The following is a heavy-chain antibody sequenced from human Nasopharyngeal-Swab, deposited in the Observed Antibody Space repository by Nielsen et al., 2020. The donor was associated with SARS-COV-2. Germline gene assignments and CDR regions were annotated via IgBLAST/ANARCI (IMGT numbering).Heavy chain of an antibody. Sequence: ASLKVSCEASGYTFTSYAMNWVRQAPGQGLEWMGWINTNTGNPTYAQGFTGRFVFSLDTSVSTAYLQISSLKAEDTAVYYCARERRLGYCSGGSCYYAWFDPWGQGTLVTVSS. CDR1: GYTFTSYA. J-gene: IGHJ5*02. D-gene: IGHD2-15*01. CDR3: ARERRLGYCSGGSCYYAWFDP. V-gene: IGHV7-4-1*02. CDR2: INTNTGNP.